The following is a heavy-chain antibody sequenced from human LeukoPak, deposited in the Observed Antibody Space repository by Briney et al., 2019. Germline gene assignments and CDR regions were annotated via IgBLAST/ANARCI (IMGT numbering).Heavy chain of an antibody. CDR1: DGSIINGNW. Sequence: SETRSLTSAVSDGSIINGNWWVWFRKPPGKGLEWIGEIYHSGSTNYNPSLKSRVTISVDKSKNQFSLKLSSVTAADTAVYYCATREGNGVWGQGTLVTVSS. CDR3: ATREGNGV. D-gene: IGHD2-8*01. J-gene: IGHJ4*02. CDR2: IYHSGST. V-gene: IGHV4-4*02.